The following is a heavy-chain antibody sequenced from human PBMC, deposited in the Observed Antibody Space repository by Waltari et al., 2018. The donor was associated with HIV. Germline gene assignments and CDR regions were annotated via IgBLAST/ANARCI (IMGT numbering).Heavy chain of an antibody. CDR2: IASDADKT. CDR1: GFPFRASV. CDR3: TRTFGVVWGAPRFFDY. Sequence: EVRLLESGGPIVTPGGSLRLSCEASGFPFRASVMIWVRQVPGQGLQWVSSIASDADKTFYVDALKGRATVSRANFKNTLFLEITNLRVEDTGTYYCTRTFGVVWGAPRFFDYWGRGTLVSVSS. J-gene: IGHJ4*02. V-gene: IGHV3-23*01. D-gene: IGHD3-16*01.